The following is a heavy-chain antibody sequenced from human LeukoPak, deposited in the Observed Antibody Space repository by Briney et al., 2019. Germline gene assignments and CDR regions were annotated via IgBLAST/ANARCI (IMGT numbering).Heavy chain of an antibody. CDR2: ISGSGGST. CDR1: GFTFSSYA. V-gene: IGHV3-23*01. Sequence: SGGSLRLSCAASGFTFSSYAMSWVRQAPGKGLEWVSGISGSGGSTYYADSVKGRFTISRDNSKNPLYLEMNSLRAEDTAVYYCARRDLVYYYFDYWGQGTLVTVSS. D-gene: IGHD2-8*01. CDR3: ARRDLVYYYFDY. J-gene: IGHJ4*02.